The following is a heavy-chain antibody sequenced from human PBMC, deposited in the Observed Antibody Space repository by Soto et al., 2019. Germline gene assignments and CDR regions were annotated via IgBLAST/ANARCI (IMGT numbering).Heavy chain of an antibody. CDR1: GESFSGPLTDYY. CDR3: ASCLRHLLGTFYIVLYFDL. Sequence: QEQLEQWGAGLLKPSETLSLPCAVYGESFSGPLTDYYWPWIRQPPGNGLAWIGEINHRGRTKYIPSLERRVTMSVDKAKIQFSLRLTSVTAADRPEYFCASCLRHLLGTFYIVLYFDLWGRATLVSVSS. CDR2: INHRGRT. V-gene: IGHV4-34*01. J-gene: IGHJ2*01. D-gene: IGHD3-10*01.